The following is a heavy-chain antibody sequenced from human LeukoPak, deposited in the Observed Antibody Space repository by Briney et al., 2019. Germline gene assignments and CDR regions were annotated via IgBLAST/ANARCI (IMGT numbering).Heavy chain of an antibody. CDR1: GFTFSSYS. J-gene: IGHJ4*02. V-gene: IGHV3-21*01. CDR2: ISSSSSYI. CDR3: ARWLQLWSFDY. Sequence: GGSLRLSCAASGFTFSSYSMNWVRQAPGKGLEWVSSISSSSSYIYYADSVKGRFTISRDNAKSSLYLQMNSLRAEDTAVYYCARWLQLWSFDYWGQGTLVTVSS. D-gene: IGHD5-18*01.